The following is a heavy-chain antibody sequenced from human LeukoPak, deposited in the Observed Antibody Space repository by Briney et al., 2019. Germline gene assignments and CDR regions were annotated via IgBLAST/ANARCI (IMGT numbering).Heavy chain of an antibody. CDR2: IKQDGSAK. Sequence: QAGGSLRLSCAASGFTFNTYGMHWVRQAPGQGLEWVATIKQDGSAKHYGDSVKGRFTISRDNAKNTLYLEMNTLRAEDTAVYYCATGEGHWGQGTLVTVSS. CDR1: GFTFNTYG. J-gene: IGHJ4*02. D-gene: IGHD2-21*01. CDR3: ATGEGH. V-gene: IGHV3-7*01.